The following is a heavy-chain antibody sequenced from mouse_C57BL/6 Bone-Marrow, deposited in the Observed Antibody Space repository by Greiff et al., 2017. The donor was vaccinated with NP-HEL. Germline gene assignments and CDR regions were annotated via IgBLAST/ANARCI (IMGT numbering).Heavy chain of an antibody. V-gene: IGHV5-4*01. CDR1: GFTFSSYA. Sequence: EVKLVESGGGLVKPGGSLKLSCAASGFTFSSYAMSWVRQTPEKRLEWVATISDGGSYTYYPDNVKGRFTISRDNAKNNLYLQMSHLKSEDTAMYYCARDRDSPWFAYWGQGTLVTGSA. D-gene: IGHD2-13*01. J-gene: IGHJ3*01. CDR2: ISDGGSYT. CDR3: ARDRDSPWFAY.